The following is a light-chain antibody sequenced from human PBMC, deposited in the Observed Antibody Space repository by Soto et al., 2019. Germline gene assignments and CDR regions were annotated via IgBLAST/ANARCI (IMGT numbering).Light chain of an antibody. V-gene: IGLV2-14*04. CDR1: SSDVGGYNY. Sequence: PGQSITISCTGTSSDVGGYNYVSWYQQHPGKAPKLMIYDVSNRPSGVSNRFSGSKSGNTASLTISGLQAEDEADYYCSSYTSSSTPYVFGTGTKVTVL. CDR3: SSYTSSSTPYV. J-gene: IGLJ1*01. CDR2: DVS.